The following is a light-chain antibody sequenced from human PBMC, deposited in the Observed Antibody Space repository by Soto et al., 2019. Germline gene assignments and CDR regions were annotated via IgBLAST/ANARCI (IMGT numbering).Light chain of an antibody. J-gene: IGLJ1*01. CDR3: AAWDDSLSGFDV. V-gene: IGLV1-47*01. CDR1: SSNIGSNY. Sequence: QSVLTQPPSASGTPGQRVTIYCSGSSSNIGSNYVYWYQQLPGTAPKLLIYRNNQRPSGVPDRFSGSKSGTSASLAISGLRSEDEADYYCAAWDDSLSGFDVFGTGTKVTVL. CDR2: RNN.